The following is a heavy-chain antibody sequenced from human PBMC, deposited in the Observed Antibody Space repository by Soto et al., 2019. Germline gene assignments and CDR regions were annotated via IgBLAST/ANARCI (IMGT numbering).Heavy chain of an antibody. V-gene: IGHV4-59*08. D-gene: IGHD2-15*01. CDR1: GGSISSYY. J-gene: IGHJ4*02. Sequence: QVQLQESGPGLVKPSETLSLTCTVSGGSISSYYWSWIRQPPGKGLEWIGYIYYSGSTNYNPSLKRRVTISVDTSKNQFSLKLSSVTAADTAVYYCARHYIDGWWLGQQPFDYWGQGTLVTVSS. CDR3: ARHYIDGWWLGQQPFDY. CDR2: IYYSGST.